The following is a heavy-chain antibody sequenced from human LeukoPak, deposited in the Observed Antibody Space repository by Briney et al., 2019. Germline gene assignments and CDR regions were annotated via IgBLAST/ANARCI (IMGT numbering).Heavy chain of an antibody. J-gene: IGHJ4*02. CDR2: ISTTSRYI. D-gene: IGHD5-12*01. CDR1: GFTFSSYS. V-gene: IGHV3-21*01. Sequence: PGGSLRLSCAASGFTFSSYSMNWVRQAPGKGLEWVSSISTTSRYIYYADSVKGRFTVSRDNTKNSLYLHMNSLRAEDTAVYYCARGNSDYDHDYWGQGTLVTVSS. CDR3: ARGNSDYDHDY.